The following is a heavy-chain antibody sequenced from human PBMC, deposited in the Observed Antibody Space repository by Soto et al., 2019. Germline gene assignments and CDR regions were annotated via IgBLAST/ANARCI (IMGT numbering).Heavy chain of an antibody. V-gene: IGHV4-30-4*01. CDR3: ARVEVVLDDILTGPPSYNWFDP. Sequence: SETLSLTCTVSGGSISSGDYYWSWIRQPPGKGLEWIGYIYYSGSTYYNPSLKSRVTISVDTSKNQFSLKLSSVTAADTAVYYCARVEVVLDDILTGPPSYNWFDPWGQGTLVTVSS. CDR2: IYYSGST. J-gene: IGHJ5*02. CDR1: GGSISSGDYY. D-gene: IGHD3-9*01.